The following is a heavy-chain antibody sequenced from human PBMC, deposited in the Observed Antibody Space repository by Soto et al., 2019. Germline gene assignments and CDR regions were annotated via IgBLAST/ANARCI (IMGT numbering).Heavy chain of an antibody. V-gene: IGHV1-18*04. J-gene: IGHJ6*02. CDR3: ARDLYYYDSSGYYRPGDYYYGMDV. D-gene: IGHD3-22*01. Sequence: GASVKVSCKASGYTFTSYGISWVRQAPGQGLEWMGWIGAYNGNTNYAQKRQGRVTMTTDTSTSTAYMELRSLRSDDTAVYYCARDLYYYDSSGYYRPGDYYYGMDVWGQGTTV. CDR2: IGAYNGNT. CDR1: GYTFTSYG.